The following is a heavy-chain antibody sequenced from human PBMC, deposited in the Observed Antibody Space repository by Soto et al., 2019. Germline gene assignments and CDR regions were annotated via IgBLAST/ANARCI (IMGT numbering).Heavy chain of an antibody. D-gene: IGHD2-15*01. J-gene: IGHJ5*02. CDR1: GGSFSSYA. V-gene: IGHV1-69*13. CDR2: IIPLFDIA. CDR3: ARGVCDCSVGSGSGWLGP. Sequence: SVKVSCKPSGGSFSSYAISWVRQAPGQGLEWMGGIIPLFDIANYAQKFQGRLTITADESTTAAHMELNSLRSDDTAVYYCARGVCDCSVGSGSGWLGPWGQGTVVTVSS.